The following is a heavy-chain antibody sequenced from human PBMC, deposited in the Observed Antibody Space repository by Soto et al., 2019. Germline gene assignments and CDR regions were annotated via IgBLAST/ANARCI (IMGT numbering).Heavy chain of an antibody. CDR1: GGSISSGDYY. CDR3: ASVRWRDYFDY. CDR2: IYYSGST. D-gene: IGHD4-17*01. J-gene: IGHJ4*02. Sequence: QVQLQESGPGLVKPSQTLSLTCTVSGGSISSGDYYWSWIRQPPGKGLEWIGYIYYSGSTYYNPSRSSRATISVDTSKYQFSRKLSSVTAADKAVYYCASVRWRDYFDYWGQGTLVTVSS. V-gene: IGHV4-30-4*01.